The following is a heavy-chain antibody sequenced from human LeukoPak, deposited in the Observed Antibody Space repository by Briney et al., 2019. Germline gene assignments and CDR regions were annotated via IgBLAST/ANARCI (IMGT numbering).Heavy chain of an antibody. CDR2: ISYDGSNK. J-gene: IGHJ6*02. V-gene: IGHV3-30*18. CDR1: GFTFSSYG. CDR3: AKDSLNYYDSSGYSYYYYGMDV. Sequence: GGSLRLSCAASGFTFSSYGMHWVRQAPGKGLEWVAVISYDGSNKYYADSVKGRFTISRDNSKNTLYLQMNSLRAEDTAVYYCAKDSLNYYDSSGYSYYYYGMDVWAKGPRSPSP. D-gene: IGHD3-22*01.